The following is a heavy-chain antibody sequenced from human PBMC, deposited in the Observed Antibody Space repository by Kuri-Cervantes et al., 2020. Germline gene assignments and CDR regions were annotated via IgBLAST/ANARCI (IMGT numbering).Heavy chain of an antibody. CDR1: GGSISSSSYY. D-gene: IGHD2-15*01. Sequence: ESLKISCTVSGGSISSSSYYWGWIRQPPGKGLEWIGSIYYSGSTYYNPSLKSRVTISVDTSKNQFSLKLSSVTAADTAVYYCARDRGIVVPDYYYYGMDVWGQGTTVTVSS. V-gene: IGHV4-39*07. CDR2: IYYSGST. J-gene: IGHJ6*02. CDR3: ARDRGIVVPDYYYYGMDV.